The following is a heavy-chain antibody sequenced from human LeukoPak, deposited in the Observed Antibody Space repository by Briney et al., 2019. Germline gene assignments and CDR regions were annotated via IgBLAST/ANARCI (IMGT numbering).Heavy chain of an antibody. CDR2: INPNSGGT. V-gene: IGHV1-2*02. D-gene: IGHD1-26*01. J-gene: IGHJ4*02. Sequence: ASVKVSCKASGYTFTRQYMHWVRQAPGQGLEWMGWINPNSGGTNYAQKFQGRVTMTRDTSISTAYMELSRLRSDDTAVYYWARESIVGATTLDYWGQGTLVTVSS. CDR1: GYTFTRQY. CDR3: ARESIVGATTLDY.